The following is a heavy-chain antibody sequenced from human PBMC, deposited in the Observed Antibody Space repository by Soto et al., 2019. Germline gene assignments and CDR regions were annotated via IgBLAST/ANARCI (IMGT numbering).Heavy chain of an antibody. V-gene: IGHV1-2*04. CDR3: ARGQVVLSLAYCSSTSCHHAFDI. CDR1: GYTFTGYY. J-gene: IGHJ3*02. Sequence: QVQLVQSGAEVKKPGASVKVSCKASGYTFTGYYMHWVRQAPGQGLEWMGWINPNSGGTNYAQKFQGWVTMTRDTSISTAYMELSRMRSDDTAVYYCARGQVVLSLAYCSSTSCHHAFDIWGQGTMVTVSS. CDR2: INPNSGGT. D-gene: IGHD2-2*01.